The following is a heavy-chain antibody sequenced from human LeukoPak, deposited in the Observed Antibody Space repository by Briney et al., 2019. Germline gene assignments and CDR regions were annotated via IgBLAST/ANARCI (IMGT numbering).Heavy chain of an antibody. CDR2: ISSSGSTM. J-gene: IGHJ4*02. CDR3: SLLAVASPQDY. V-gene: IGHV3-48*03. D-gene: IGHD6-19*01. CDR1: GFTFSTYE. Sequence: GGSLRLSCAASGFTFSTYEMHWVRQAPGRGLEWVSDISSSGSTMYYADSVKGRFTTSRDNAKNLLYLQMHSLRAEDTAVYYCSLLAVASPQDYWGQGTLVTVSS.